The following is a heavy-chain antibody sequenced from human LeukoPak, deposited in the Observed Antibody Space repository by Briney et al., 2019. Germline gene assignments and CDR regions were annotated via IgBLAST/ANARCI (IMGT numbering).Heavy chain of an antibody. CDR2: ISGSGGST. Sequence: PGGTLRLSCAASGFTFSSYGMSWVRQAPGKGLEWVSAISGSGGSTYYADSVKGRFTISRDNSKNTLYLQMNSLRAEDTAVYYCARGSEQLWAEYYFDYWGQGTLVTVSS. CDR1: GFTFSSYG. V-gene: IGHV3-23*01. CDR3: ARGSEQLWAEYYFDY. D-gene: IGHD5-18*01. J-gene: IGHJ4*02.